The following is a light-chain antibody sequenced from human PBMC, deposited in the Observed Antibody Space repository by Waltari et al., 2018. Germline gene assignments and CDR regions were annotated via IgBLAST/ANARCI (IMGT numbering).Light chain of an antibody. V-gene: IGLV2-23*02. Sequence: QSALTQPASVSGSPGQSLTISCTGTSSDAGKYNLVSWYQQHPGKVPNVMIYEVTKRPSGVSTRVSGSKSGKTVYLTISGVHAEYEADYYCCTYAGGGSVIFVGGTKLTVL. J-gene: IGLJ2*01. CDR2: EVT. CDR3: CTYAGGGSVI. CDR1: SSDAGKYNL.